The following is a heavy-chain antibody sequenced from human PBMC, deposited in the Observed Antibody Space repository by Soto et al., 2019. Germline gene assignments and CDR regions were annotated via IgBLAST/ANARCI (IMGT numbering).Heavy chain of an antibody. D-gene: IGHD3-3*01. J-gene: IGHJ6*02. CDR2: ISGSGDNT. V-gene: IGHV3-23*01. CDR3: AKGVVYDFWSGFHGMDV. CDR1: GFTLSTYA. Sequence: PGGSLRLSCAASGFTLSTYAMSWVRQAPGKGLEWLSAISGSGDNTYYADSLKGRFTISRDNSKNTLYLQMNSLRGEDTAVYYCAKGVVYDFWSGFHGMDVWGQGTTVTVSS.